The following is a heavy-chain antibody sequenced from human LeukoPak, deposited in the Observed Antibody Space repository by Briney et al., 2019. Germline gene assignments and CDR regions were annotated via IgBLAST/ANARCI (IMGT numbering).Heavy chain of an antibody. CDR2: ISSSGSTM. CDR3: ASSSWYALDY. J-gene: IGHJ4*02. Sequence: PGESLRLSCAASGFTFSSYEMNWVRQAPGEGLEWISYISSSGSTMYYADSVKGRYTISRDNAKNSLYLQMNSLRAEDTAIYYCASSSWYALDYWGQGTLVTVSS. D-gene: IGHD6-13*01. V-gene: IGHV3-48*03. CDR1: GFTFSSYE.